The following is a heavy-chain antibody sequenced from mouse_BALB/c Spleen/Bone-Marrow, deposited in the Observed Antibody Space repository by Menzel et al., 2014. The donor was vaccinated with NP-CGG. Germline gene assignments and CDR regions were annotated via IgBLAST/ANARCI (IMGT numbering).Heavy chain of an antibody. V-gene: IGHV14-3*02. CDR3: ARGDYYGGSFFAY. CDR1: GFNIKDTY. CDR2: IDPANGNT. Sequence: SGADLVKPGASVKLSCTASGFNIKDTYMHWVKQRPEQGLEWIGRIDPANGNTKYDPKFQGKATITADTSSNTAYLQLGSLTSEDTAVYYCARGDYYGGSFFAYWGQGTLVTVSA. D-gene: IGHD1-1*01. J-gene: IGHJ3*01.